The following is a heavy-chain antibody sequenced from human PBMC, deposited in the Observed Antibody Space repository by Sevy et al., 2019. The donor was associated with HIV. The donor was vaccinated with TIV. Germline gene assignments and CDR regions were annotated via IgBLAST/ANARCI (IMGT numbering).Heavy chain of an antibody. CDR2: IQYDGSNK. V-gene: IGHV3-30*02. J-gene: IGHJ4*02. CDR3: GKEGGGEGGDH. D-gene: IGHD2-21*01. CDR1: GFSFSSYG. Sequence: GESLKISCAASGFSFSSYGMHWVRQAPGKGLEWMSYIQYDGSNKDYADSVKGRFTISRDNSKNTLYLQMNSLRVEDTAVSTGGKEGGGEGGDHWGQGTLVTVSS.